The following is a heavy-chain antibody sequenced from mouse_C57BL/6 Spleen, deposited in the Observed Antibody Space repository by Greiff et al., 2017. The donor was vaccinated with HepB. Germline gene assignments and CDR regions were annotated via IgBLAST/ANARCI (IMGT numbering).Heavy chain of an antibody. Sequence: VQLQQSGAELAKPGASVKLSCKASGYTFTSYWMHWVKQRPGQGLEWIGYINPSSGYTKYNQKFKDKATLTADKSSSTDSMQMSSLTYEDAAVYYGARNDGPGAMDYWGQGTSVTVSS. CDR1: GYTFTSYW. J-gene: IGHJ4*01. D-gene: IGHD2-3*01. CDR2: INPSSGYT. V-gene: IGHV1-7*01. CDR3: ARNDGPGAMDY.